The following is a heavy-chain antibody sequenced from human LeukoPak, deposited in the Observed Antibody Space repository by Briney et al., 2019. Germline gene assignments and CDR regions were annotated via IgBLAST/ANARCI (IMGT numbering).Heavy chain of an antibody. CDR1: GFTFSSYA. CDR3: ARDVPFGY. Sequence: GGSLRLSCAASGFTFSSYAMHWVRQAPGKGLEWVAVISYDGSNKYYADSVKGRFTISRDNSKNTLYLQMNSLRAEDTAVYYCARDVPFGYWSQGTLVTVSS. CDR2: ISYDGSNK. V-gene: IGHV3-30-3*01. J-gene: IGHJ4*02. D-gene: IGHD6-6*01.